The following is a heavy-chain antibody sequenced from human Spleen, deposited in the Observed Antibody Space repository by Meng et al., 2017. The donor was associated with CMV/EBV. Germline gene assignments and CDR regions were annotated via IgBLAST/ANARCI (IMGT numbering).Heavy chain of an antibody. V-gene: IGHV4-34*12. CDR2: IIHTGNT. D-gene: IGHD1-20*01. Sequence: SETLSLTCAVYGGSFSGYYWSWVRQSPGKGLEWIGEIIHTGNTYYNPSLKSRVTISVDTSKNQFSLKLSSVTAADTAVYYCARDGGNWNPHDYWGQGTLVTVSS. CDR1: GGSFSGYY. J-gene: IGHJ4*02. CDR3: ARDGGNWNPHDY.